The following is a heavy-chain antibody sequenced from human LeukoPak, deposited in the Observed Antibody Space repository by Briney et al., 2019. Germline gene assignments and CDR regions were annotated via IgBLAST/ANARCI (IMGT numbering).Heavy chain of an antibody. CDR2: ISAYNGNT. V-gene: IGHV1-18*01. D-gene: IGHD3-10*01. J-gene: IGHJ4*02. CDR3: ARDGSWYYYGSGSTFDY. CDR1: GYTFTSYG. Sequence: ASVKVSCKASGYTFTSYGISWVRQAPGQGLEWMGWISAYNGNTNYAQKLQGRVTMTTDTSASTAYMELSSLRSEDTTVYYCARDGSWYYYGSGSTFDYWGQGTLVTVSS.